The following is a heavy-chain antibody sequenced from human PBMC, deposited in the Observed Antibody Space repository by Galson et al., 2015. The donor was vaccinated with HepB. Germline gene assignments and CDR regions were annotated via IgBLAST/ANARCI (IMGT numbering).Heavy chain of an antibody. V-gene: IGHV4-4*02. J-gene: IGHJ3*02. D-gene: IGHD6-13*01. Sequence: SETLSLTCTVSGGSISSVYWRNWVRQSPGKGLEWIGEIFHSGSTNYNPSLKSRVTISVDTSKNQFSLKLASVTAADTAVFYCARKDAASGTPGAFHIWGQGTTVTVSS. CDR1: GGSISSVYW. CDR2: IFHSGST. CDR3: ARKDAASGTPGAFHI.